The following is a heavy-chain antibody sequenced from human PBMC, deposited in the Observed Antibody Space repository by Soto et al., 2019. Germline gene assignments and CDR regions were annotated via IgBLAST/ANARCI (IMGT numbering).Heavy chain of an antibody. CDR3: TTDRRGCRSTSCYAADHSYYYYYMDV. V-gene: IGHV3-15*01. J-gene: IGHJ6*03. CDR1: GFTFSNAW. Sequence: EVQLVESGGGLVKPGGSLRLSCAASGFTFSNAWMSWVRQAPGKGLEWVDRIKSKTDGGTTDYAAPVKGRFTISRDDSKHTLYPQRNSLKTEDTAVYYCTTDRRGCRSTSCYAADHSYYYYYMDVWGKGTTVTVSS. CDR2: IKSKTDGGTT. D-gene: IGHD2-2*01.